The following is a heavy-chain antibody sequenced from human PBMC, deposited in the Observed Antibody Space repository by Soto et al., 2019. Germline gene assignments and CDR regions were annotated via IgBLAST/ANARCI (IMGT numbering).Heavy chain of an antibody. CDR1: GTIFSSYT. J-gene: IGHJ6*02. CDR3: ARGLGGRMDD. D-gene: IGHD3-16*01. Sequence: QVQLVQSGAEVKKPGSSVRDSCKASGTIFSSYTISWVRQAPGQGLEWMGRIIPILGETNSAQKFQGRVTLTADKSTNTAYMELNSLRLEDTVLYYCARGLGGRMDDWGQGTTVTVSS. V-gene: IGHV1-69*08. CDR2: IIPILGET.